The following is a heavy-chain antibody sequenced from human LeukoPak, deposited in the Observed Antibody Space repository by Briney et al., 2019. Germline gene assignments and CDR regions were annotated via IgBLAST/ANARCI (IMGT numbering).Heavy chain of an antibody. CDR3: AKASPLYSSGGDY. J-gene: IGHJ4*02. D-gene: IGHD6-19*01. Sequence: GGSLRLSCAASGFTFSSYAMSWVRQAPGKGLEWVSAISGSGGDTYYTDSVKGRFTISRDNSENTLYLQMNSLRAEDTAVYYCAKASPLYSSGGDYWGQGTLVTVSS. V-gene: IGHV3-23*01. CDR1: GFTFSSYA. CDR2: ISGSGGDT.